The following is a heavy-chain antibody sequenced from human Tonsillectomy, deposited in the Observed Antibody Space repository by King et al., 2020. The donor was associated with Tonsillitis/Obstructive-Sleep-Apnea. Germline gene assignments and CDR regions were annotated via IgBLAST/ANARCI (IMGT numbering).Heavy chain of an antibody. Sequence: VQLVESGGGLKQPGGSLRLSCSASGFTFSDYAMSWVRQAPGKGLEWVAGIRGDGGTSYIADSVEGRFTMSRDNPKNTLYLHMISLRAEDTAVYYCAKGDYDSTGNYFDYWGQGTLVTVSS. CDR2: IRGDGGTS. V-gene: IGHV3-23*04. CDR3: AKGDYDSTGNYFDY. CDR1: GFTFSDYA. J-gene: IGHJ4*02. D-gene: IGHD1-1*01.